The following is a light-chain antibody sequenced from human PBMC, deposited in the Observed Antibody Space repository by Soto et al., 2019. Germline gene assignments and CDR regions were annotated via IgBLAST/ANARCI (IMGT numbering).Light chain of an antibody. Sequence: DIQMTQSPSTLSASVGDRVTITCRASQSISSWLAWYQQKPGKAPKLLIYKASSLESGVPSRFSGSGSGTEFTLTISSLPPDDFATYYCQQYDTSPYTFGQGTKLELK. CDR1: QSISSW. CDR3: QQYDTSPYT. V-gene: IGKV1-5*03. CDR2: KAS. J-gene: IGKJ2*01.